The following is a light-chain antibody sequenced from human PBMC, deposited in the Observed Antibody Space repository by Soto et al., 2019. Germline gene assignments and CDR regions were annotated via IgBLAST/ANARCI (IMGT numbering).Light chain of an antibody. CDR1: QSVSSSY. CDR2: GAS. Sequence: EIVLTQSPATLSLSPGERATLSCRASQSVSSSYLAWYQQKPGQAPRLLIYGASSRATGIPARFSGSGSGTDFTLTISSLQPEDFAVYYCQQYGSSPRTFGQGTKVDIK. CDR3: QQYGSSPRT. V-gene: IGKV3-20*01. J-gene: IGKJ1*01.